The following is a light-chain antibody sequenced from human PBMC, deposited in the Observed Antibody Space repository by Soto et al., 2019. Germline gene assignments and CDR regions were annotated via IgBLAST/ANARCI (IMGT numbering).Light chain of an antibody. CDR3: QQYDNWPPLT. Sequence: EIGMTQSPATLSVSPGERATLSCRASQTVYSNLAWYQQKPGQAPRLLIYGASTRATGIPARFSGSGSGTEFTLTISSLQSEDFAVYFCQQYDNWPPLTFGGGTKVDIK. CDR2: GAS. V-gene: IGKV3-15*01. CDR1: QTVYSN. J-gene: IGKJ4*01.